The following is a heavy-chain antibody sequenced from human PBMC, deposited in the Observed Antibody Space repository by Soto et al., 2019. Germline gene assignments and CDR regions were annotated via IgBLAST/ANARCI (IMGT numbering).Heavy chain of an antibody. CDR3: AKDYRGNHWIDF. V-gene: IGHV3-23*01. J-gene: IGHJ4*02. D-gene: IGHD3-22*01. Sequence: PGGSLRLSSAASVFTFSSYAMTWVRQAPGKGLEYVSSITGSGAGTFYADSVKGRFTISRDNSKNTLYLQMNSLRAEDTAVYYCAKDYRGNHWIDFWGLGTLVTVSS. CDR2: ITGSGAGT. CDR1: VFTFSSYA.